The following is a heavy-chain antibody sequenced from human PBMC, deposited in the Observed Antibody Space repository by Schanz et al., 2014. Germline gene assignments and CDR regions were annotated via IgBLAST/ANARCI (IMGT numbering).Heavy chain of an antibody. J-gene: IGHJ4*02. Sequence: QAQLMESGGGVVQPGTSLILSCSVSGFRLNTYGIHWFRQPAGKGLECVAVIWNNGGTKYYADSVRGRFTISRDRFQNTLYLRMSSLRAEDTAVYYCARPRFDYGEVDYWGQGTLVTVSS. D-gene: IGHD4-17*01. CDR3: ARPRFDYGEVDY. CDR1: GFRLNTYG. CDR2: IWNNGGTK. V-gene: IGHV3-33*01.